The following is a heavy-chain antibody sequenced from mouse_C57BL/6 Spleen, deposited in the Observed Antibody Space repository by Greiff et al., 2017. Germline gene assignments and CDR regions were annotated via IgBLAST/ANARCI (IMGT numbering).Heavy chain of an antibody. CDR2: IYPSDSET. Sequence: QVQLQQPGAELVRPGSSVKLSCKASGYTFTSYWMDWVKQRPGQGLEWIGNIYPSDSETHYNQKFKDKATLTVDKSSSTAYMQLSSLTSGDSAVYYCARGILRGYAMDYWGQGTSVTVSS. J-gene: IGHJ4*01. D-gene: IGHD1-1*01. CDR3: ARGILRGYAMDY. V-gene: IGHV1-61*01. CDR1: GYTFTSYW.